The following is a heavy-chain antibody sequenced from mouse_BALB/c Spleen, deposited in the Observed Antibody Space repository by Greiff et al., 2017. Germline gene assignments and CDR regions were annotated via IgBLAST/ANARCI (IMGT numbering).Heavy chain of an antibody. D-gene: IGHD2-3*01. CDR2: ISYDGSN. CDR3: APIYDGYYDYFDY. J-gene: IGHJ2*01. V-gene: IGHV3-6*02. Sequence: VQLKESGPGLVKPSQSLSLTCSVTGYSITSGYYWNWIRQFPGNKLEWMGYISYDGSNNYNPSLKNRISITRDTSKNQFFLKLNSVTTEDTATYYCAPIYDGYYDYFDYWGQGTTLTVSS. CDR1: GYSITSGYY.